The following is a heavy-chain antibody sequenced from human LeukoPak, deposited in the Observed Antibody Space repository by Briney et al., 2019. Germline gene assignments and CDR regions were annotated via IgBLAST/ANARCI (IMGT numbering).Heavy chain of an antibody. CDR1: GFSLSTSGVA. CDR2: IYWDDDK. J-gene: IGHJ4*02. CDR3: AHSPSYTLTPYFDY. Sequence: SGPTLVNPTQTLTLTCTFSGFSLSTSGVAVGWICQPPGKALDWLALIYWDDDKRYSPSLKSRLTITKDTSKNQVVLTMTNMDPVDTATYYCAHSPSYTLTPYFDYWGQGTLVTVSS. D-gene: IGHD4-23*01. V-gene: IGHV2-5*02.